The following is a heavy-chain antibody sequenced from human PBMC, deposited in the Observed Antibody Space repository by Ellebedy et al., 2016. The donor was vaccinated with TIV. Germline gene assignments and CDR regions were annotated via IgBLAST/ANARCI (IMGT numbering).Heavy chain of an antibody. D-gene: IGHD2-21*01. CDR2: ISGSGGST. CDR3: ARLWWNFDY. Sequence: GESLKISCAASGFTFSSYAMSWVRQAPGKGLEWVSAISGSGGSTYYADSVKGRFTNSRDNSNDTLYLQMTSLRAEDTAVYYCARLWWNFDYWGQGTLVTVSS. CDR1: GFTFSSYA. V-gene: IGHV3-23*01. J-gene: IGHJ4*02.